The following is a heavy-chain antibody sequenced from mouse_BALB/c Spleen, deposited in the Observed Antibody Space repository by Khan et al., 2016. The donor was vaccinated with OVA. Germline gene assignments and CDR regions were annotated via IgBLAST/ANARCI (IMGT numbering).Heavy chain of an antibody. CDR1: GYSITSGYA. D-gene: IGHD1-1*01. V-gene: IGHV3-2*02. Sequence: EVQLQESGPGLVKPSQSLSLTCTVTGYSITSGYAWNWIRQFPGNKLEWMGYISYSGVTNYTPSLKSRISITRDTSKNQFFLQLNSVTTEDTATEYCARGNYYGYYFDYWGQGTTLTVSS. CDR2: ISYSGVT. CDR3: ARGNYYGYYFDY. J-gene: IGHJ2*01.